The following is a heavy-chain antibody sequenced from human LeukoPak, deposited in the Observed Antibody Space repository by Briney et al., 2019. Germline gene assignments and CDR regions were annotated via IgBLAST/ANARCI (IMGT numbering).Heavy chain of an antibody. CDR3: TTRGGFGY. V-gene: IGHV3-15*01. J-gene: IGHJ4*02. CDR2: IKSQTDGGTT. D-gene: IGHD2-15*01. CDR1: GFTFSNAW. Sequence: GGSLRLSCAGSGFTFSNAWMSWVRQAPGKGLEWLGRIKSQTDGGTTAYAASVKGRFTISREDSESIAHLQMNSLKIEDTAIYYCTTRGGFGYWGQGTLVTVSS.